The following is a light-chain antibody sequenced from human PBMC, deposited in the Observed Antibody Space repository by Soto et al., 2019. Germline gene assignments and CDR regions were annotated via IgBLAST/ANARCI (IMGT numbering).Light chain of an antibody. J-gene: IGKJ5*01. CDR2: AAS. Sequence: AIRMTQSPSSFSASTGDRVTITCRASQGISSYLAWYQQKPGKAPKLLIYAASTLQSGVPSRFSGSGSGTDFTLTISCLQSEDFATYYCQQLNSYPITFGQGTRLEN. CDR1: QGISSY. CDR3: QQLNSYPIT. V-gene: IGKV1-8*01.